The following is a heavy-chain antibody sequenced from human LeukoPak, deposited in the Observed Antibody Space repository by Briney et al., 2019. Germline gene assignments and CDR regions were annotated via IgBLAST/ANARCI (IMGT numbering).Heavy chain of an antibody. Sequence: PSETLSLTCTVSGGSISSYYWSWIRQPPGKGLEWIGYIYYSGSTNCNPSLKSRVTISVDTSKNQFSLKLSSVTAADTAVYYCAREGIPTGDFDYWGQGTLVTVSS. CDR2: IYYSGST. D-gene: IGHD4-17*01. V-gene: IGHV4-59*01. J-gene: IGHJ4*02. CDR1: GGSISSYY. CDR3: AREGIPTGDFDY.